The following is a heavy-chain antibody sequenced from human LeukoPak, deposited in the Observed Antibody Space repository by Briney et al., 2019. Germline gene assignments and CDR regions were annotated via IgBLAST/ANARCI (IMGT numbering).Heavy chain of an antibody. D-gene: IGHD6-19*01. J-gene: IGHJ4*02. CDR1: GFTFSSYA. CDR2: ISYDGSNK. CDR3: AKVGQWQWLVSFDY. Sequence: PGGSLRLSCAASGFTFSSYAMHWVRQAPGKGLEWVAVISYDGSNKYYADSVKGRFTISRDNSKNTLYLQMNSLRAEDTAVYYCAKVGQWQWLVSFDYWGQGTLVTVSS. V-gene: IGHV3-30-3*01.